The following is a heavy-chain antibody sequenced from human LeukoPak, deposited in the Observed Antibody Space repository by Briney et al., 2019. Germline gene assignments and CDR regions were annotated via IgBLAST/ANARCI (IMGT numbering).Heavy chain of an antibody. CDR1: GFTFSSYW. Sequence: GGSLRLSCAASGFTFSSYWMHWVRQAPGKGLVWVARINSDGSSTSYADSVKGRFTISRDNAKNTLYLQMNSLRAEDTAVYYCAKGDTTWELPHDYWGQGTLVTVSS. CDR2: INSDGSST. V-gene: IGHV3-74*01. J-gene: IGHJ4*02. D-gene: IGHD1-26*01. CDR3: AKGDTTWELPHDY.